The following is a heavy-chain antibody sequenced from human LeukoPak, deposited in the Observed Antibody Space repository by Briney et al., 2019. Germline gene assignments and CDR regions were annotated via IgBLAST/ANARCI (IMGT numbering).Heavy chain of an antibody. Sequence: NPSETLSLTCTVSGGSISSGGYYWSWIRQPPGKGLEWIGSIYYSGSTYYNPSLKSRVTISVDTSKNQFSLKLSSVTAADTAVYYCARQLWQQLVFGRSLANWFDPWGQGTLVTVSS. V-gene: IGHV4-39*01. CDR3: ARQLWQQLVFGRSLANWFDP. CDR2: IYYSGST. D-gene: IGHD6-13*01. J-gene: IGHJ5*02. CDR1: GGSISSGGYY.